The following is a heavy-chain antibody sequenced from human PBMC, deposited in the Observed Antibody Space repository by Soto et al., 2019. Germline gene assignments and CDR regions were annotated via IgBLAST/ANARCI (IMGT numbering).Heavy chain of an antibody. CDR3: ARDGKEVHYYYFWGGPLAYYYYYGMDV. CDR2: SYYSGST. Sequence: SETLSLTCTVSGGSVSSGSYYWSWIRQPPGKGLEWIGYSYYSGSTNYNPSLKSRVTISVDTSKNQFSLKLSSVTAADTAVYYCARDGKEVHYYYFWGGPLAYYYYYGMDVWGQGTTVTVSS. CDR1: GGSVSSGSYY. V-gene: IGHV4-61*01. J-gene: IGHJ6*02. D-gene: IGHD3-3*01.